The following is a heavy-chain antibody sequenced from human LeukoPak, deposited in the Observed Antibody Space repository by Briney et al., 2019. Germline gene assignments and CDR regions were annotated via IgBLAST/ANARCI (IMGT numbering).Heavy chain of an antibody. CDR1: GYTLTELS. CDR2: FDPEDGET. D-gene: IGHD4-17*01. V-gene: IGHV1-24*01. J-gene: IGHJ3*02. CDR3: ATGHQTTVTSWDAFDI. Sequence: ASVKVSCKVSGYTLTELSMHWVRQAPGKGLEWMGGFDPEDGETIYAQKFQGRVTMTEDTSTDTAYMELSSLRSEDTAVYYCATGHQTTVTSWDAFDIWGQGTMVTVSS.